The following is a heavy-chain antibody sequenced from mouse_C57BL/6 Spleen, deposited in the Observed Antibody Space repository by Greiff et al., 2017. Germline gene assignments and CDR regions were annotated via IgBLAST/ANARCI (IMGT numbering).Heavy chain of an antibody. V-gene: IGHV1-61*01. J-gene: IGHJ4*01. CDR3: ARERTGTDAMDY. CDR1: GYTFTSYW. Sequence: QVQLQQPGAELVRPGSSVKLSCKASGYTFTSYWMDWVKQRPGQGLEWIGNIYPSDSETHYNQKFKDKATLTVDKSSSTAYMQLSSLTSDDSAVYYCARERTGTDAMDYWGQGTSVTVSS. CDR2: IYPSDSET. D-gene: IGHD4-1*01.